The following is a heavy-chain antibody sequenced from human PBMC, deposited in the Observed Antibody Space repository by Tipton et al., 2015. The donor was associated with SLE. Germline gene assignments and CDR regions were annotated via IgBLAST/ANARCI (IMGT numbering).Heavy chain of an antibody. J-gene: IGHJ5*02. V-gene: IGHV4-61*02. CDR1: GGSISSGSYY. Sequence: TLSLTCTVSGGSISSGSYYWSWIRQPAGKGLEWIGRIYTSGSTNYNPSLKSRVTISVDTSKNQFSLKLSSVTAADTAVYYCARYSKKGWFDPWGQGTQVTVSS. D-gene: IGHD4-11*01. CDR3: ARYSKKGWFDP. CDR2: IYTSGST.